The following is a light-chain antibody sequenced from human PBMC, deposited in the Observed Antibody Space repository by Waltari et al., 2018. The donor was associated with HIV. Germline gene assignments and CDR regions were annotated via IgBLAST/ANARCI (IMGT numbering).Light chain of an antibody. V-gene: IGLV2-11*01. CDR1: GSDVGAYNS. Sequence: QSALAQPRSVSGSLGPSVTISCIGTGSDVGAYNSVSWYQQHPGKTPKLMIYDVSKRPSGVPDRFSGSKSGNTASLTISGLQPEDEADYYCCSYAGSYSFVFGTGSKVAVL. CDR3: CSYAGSYSFV. CDR2: DVS. J-gene: IGLJ1*01.